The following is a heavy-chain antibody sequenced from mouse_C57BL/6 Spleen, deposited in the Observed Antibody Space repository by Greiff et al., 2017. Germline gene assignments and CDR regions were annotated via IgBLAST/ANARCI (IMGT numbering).Heavy chain of an antibody. D-gene: IGHD1-1*01. Sequence: VQLQQSGAELMKPGASVKLSCKATGYTFTGYWIGWVKQRPGHGLEWIGEILPGSGSTNYNGKFKGKATITADNSSNQAYMQLSSLTTEYSAIYYCARFGGSSYDFDYWGQGATLTVSS. CDR2: ILPGSGST. CDR1: GYTFTGYW. J-gene: IGHJ2*01. V-gene: IGHV1-9*01. CDR3: ARFGGSSYDFDY.